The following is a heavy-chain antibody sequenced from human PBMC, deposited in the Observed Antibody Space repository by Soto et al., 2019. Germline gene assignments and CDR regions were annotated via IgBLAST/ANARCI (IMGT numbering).Heavy chain of an antibody. D-gene: IGHD4-17*01. V-gene: IGHV4-59*08. Sequence: SETLSLTCTVSGGSISSYYWSWIRQPPGKGLEWIGYIYYSGSTNYNPSLKSRVTISVDTSKNQFSLRLTSVTAADTAVYYCATHPQYGPLDHWGQGTLVTVSS. J-gene: IGHJ4*02. CDR3: ATHPQYGPLDH. CDR1: GGSISSYY. CDR2: IYYSGST.